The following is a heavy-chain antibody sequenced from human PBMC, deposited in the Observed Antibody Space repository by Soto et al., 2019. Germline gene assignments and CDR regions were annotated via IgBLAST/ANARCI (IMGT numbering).Heavy chain of an antibody. CDR3: AREITFGGVTLIWFDP. D-gene: IGHD3-16*01. CDR1: GYTFTSYG. Sequence: QVQLVQSGAEVKKPGASVKVSCKASGYTFTSYGISWVRQAPGQGLEWMGGISAYNGNTNYAQKLQGRVTMTTDTSTSTAYMELRSLRSDDTAVYYCAREITFGGVTLIWFDPWGQGTLVTVSS. CDR2: ISAYNGNT. V-gene: IGHV1-18*01. J-gene: IGHJ5*02.